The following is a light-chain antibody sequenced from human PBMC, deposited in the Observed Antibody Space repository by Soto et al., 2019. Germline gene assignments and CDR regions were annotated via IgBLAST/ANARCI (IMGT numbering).Light chain of an antibody. Sequence: EIVLTQSPGTLSLSPGERATLSCRASQSVSSSYLAWYQQKPGQAPRLLIYGASSRATGIPDRFSGSGSGTDFTLTISRLEPEDFEVYYCQQYNNWPPWTFGQGTKVEIK. CDR2: GAS. CDR1: QSVSSSY. J-gene: IGKJ1*01. CDR3: QQYNNWPPWT. V-gene: IGKV3-20*01.